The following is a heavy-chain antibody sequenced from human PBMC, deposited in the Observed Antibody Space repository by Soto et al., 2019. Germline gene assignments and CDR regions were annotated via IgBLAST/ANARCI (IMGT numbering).Heavy chain of an antibody. Sequence: QITLKESGPTLVKPTQTLTLTCTFSGFSFSTSAGGVGWIRQPPGKALEWLALIYWDDDKRYSPSLKSRLTIXRXTXXNQVALKMTNMDPVDTATYYCAHRNTLVRGLYFAYWGQGTLVTVSS. D-gene: IGHD3-10*01. CDR1: GFSFSTSAGG. CDR2: IYWDDDK. V-gene: IGHV2-5*02. CDR3: AHRNTLVRGLYFAY. J-gene: IGHJ4*02.